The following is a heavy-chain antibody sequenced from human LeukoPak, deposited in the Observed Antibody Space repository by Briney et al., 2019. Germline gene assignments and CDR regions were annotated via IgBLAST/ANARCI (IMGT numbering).Heavy chain of an antibody. Sequence: ASVKVSCKASGYTFTGYYMHWVRQAPGQGLEWMGWINPNSGGTNYAQKFQGRVTMTRDTSISTAYMELSRLGSDDTAVYYCARDARGSGSLAYYFDYWGQGTLVTVSS. V-gene: IGHV1-2*02. CDR3: ARDARGSGSLAYYFDY. CDR2: INPNSGGT. D-gene: IGHD3-10*01. J-gene: IGHJ4*02. CDR1: GYTFTGYY.